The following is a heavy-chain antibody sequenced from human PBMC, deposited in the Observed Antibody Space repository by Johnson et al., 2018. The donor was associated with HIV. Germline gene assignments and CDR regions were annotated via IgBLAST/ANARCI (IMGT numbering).Heavy chain of an antibody. CDR1: GFTVSTNS. D-gene: IGHD2-21*02. J-gene: IGHJ3*02. CDR2: IYSGENT. Sequence: VQLVESGGGLVQPGGSLRLSCAASGFTVSTNSMSWVRQAPGRGLEWVSVIYSGENTLYADSVKGRFTVSRDNSKNTLYVQMNSLRAEDTAVYYCAGGVTVAFDIWGPGTMVTVSS. CDR3: AGGVTVAFDI. V-gene: IGHV3-66*01.